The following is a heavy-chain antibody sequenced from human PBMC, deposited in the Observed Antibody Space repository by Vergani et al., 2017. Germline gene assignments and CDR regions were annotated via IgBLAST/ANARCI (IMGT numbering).Heavy chain of an antibody. Sequence: QLQLQESGPGLVKPSATLSLTCSVSGASIRSSNYYCGWIRQPPGKGLELIASIYSSGSTYYNPSLKSRVTISVDTSKNQFSLKLSSLTAADTAVYFCAGHSTVEWLVKLGWIDPWGQGILVTVSS. CDR1: GASIRSSNYY. J-gene: IGHJ5*02. CDR2: IYSSGST. D-gene: IGHD6-19*01. V-gene: IGHV4-39*01. CDR3: AGHSTVEWLVKLGWIDP.